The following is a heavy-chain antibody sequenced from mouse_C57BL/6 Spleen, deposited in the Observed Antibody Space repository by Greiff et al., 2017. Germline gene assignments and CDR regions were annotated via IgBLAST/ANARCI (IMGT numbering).Heavy chain of an antibody. V-gene: IGHV1-82*01. J-gene: IGHJ1*03. Sequence: VQLQESGPELVKPGASVKISCKASGYAFSSSWMNWVKQRPGKGLEWIGRIYPGDGDTNYNGKFKGKATLTADKSSSTAYMQLSSLTSEDSAVYFCARTVYYGYDWYFDVWGTGTTVTVSS. CDR1: GYAFSSSW. CDR3: ARTVYYGYDWYFDV. CDR2: IYPGDGDT. D-gene: IGHD2-2*01.